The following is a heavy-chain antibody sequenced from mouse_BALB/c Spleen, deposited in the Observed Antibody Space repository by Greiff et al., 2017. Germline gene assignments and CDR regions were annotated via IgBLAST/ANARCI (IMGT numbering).Heavy chain of an antibody. Sequence: EVQLQQSGAELVKPGASVKLSCTASGFNIKDTYMHWVKQRPEQGLEWIGRIDPANGNTKYDPKFQGKATITADTSSNTAYLQLSSLTSEDTAVYYCARSELGLHAMDYWGQGTSVTVSS. J-gene: IGHJ4*01. D-gene: IGHD4-1*01. V-gene: IGHV14-3*02. CDR3: ARSELGLHAMDY. CDR1: GFNIKDTY. CDR2: IDPANGNT.